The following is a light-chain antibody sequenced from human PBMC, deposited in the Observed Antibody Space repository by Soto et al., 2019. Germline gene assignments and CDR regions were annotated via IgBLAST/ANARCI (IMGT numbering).Light chain of an antibody. CDR1: QSVSDNY. V-gene: IGKV3-20*01. CDR2: GAS. CDR3: QQYGSSVYT. J-gene: IGKJ2*01. Sequence: EVVLTQSPGTLYLSPGERGTLSCRASQSVSDNYVAWYQLRPGQAPRLLIYGASRRATGIPDRFSGSGSGTDFTRTISRLEPDDFTEYYWQQYGSSVYTFGQGTKVESK.